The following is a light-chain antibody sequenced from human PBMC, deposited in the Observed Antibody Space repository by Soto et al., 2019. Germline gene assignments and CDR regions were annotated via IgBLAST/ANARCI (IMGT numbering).Light chain of an antibody. CDR2: GAS. CDR3: QQYGTSPQT. J-gene: IGKJ1*01. Sequence: IVLTQSPATLSLSPLEIATLSCRASQSVSSNLAWYQQKPGQAPRLLIYGASTRATGIPARFSGSGSGTDFTPTISRLEPEDFAVYYCQQYGTSPQTFGQGTKVDIK. CDR1: QSVSSN. V-gene: IGKV3-20*01.